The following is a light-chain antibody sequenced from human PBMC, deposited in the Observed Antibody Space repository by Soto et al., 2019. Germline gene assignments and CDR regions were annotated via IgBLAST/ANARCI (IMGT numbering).Light chain of an antibody. J-gene: IGKJ1*01. Sequence: EIVMTQSPATLSVSPGERATLSCRASQSVSSNLAWYQQKPGQAPRLLIYGASTRATGIPARFSGSGSGTEFTLNISGLQSEDFAVYYCQQYNNWPPMAFGQGTKVDIK. CDR1: QSVSSN. CDR3: QQYNNWPPMA. CDR2: GAS. V-gene: IGKV3-15*01.